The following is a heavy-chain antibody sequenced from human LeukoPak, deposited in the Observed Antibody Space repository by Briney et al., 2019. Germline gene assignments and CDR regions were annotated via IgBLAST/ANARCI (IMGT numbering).Heavy chain of an antibody. D-gene: IGHD4-23*01. CDR1: GGSISSYY. Sequence: PSETLSLTCTVSGGSISSYYWSWIRQPPGKGLEWIGYIYYTGSTNYNPSLKSRVTISVDTSKDQFSLNLSSVTAADTAAYYCASGGFLGGNFWGYYFDYWGQGTLVTVSS. V-gene: IGHV4-59*08. J-gene: IGHJ4*02. CDR3: ASGGFLGGNFWGYYFDY. CDR2: IYYTGST.